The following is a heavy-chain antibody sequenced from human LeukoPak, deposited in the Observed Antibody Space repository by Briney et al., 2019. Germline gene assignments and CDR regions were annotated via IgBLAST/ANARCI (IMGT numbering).Heavy chain of an antibody. V-gene: IGHV4-59*07. J-gene: IGHJ3*01. CDR1: GDSISSYY. CDR2: IYLSGST. Sequence: SDSLSLACTLSGDSISSYYCSWIRQPPGKGRGWLGYIYLSGSTNNNPSLKSLVTISEDTSKNQFSLKLSSVTAADTAVYYCASGWNYPDAFDGWGQRTMVTLS. CDR3: ASGWNYPDAFDG. D-gene: IGHD1-7*01.